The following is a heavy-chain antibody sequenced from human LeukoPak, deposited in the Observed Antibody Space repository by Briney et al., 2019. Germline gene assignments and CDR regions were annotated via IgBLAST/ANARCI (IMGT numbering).Heavy chain of an antibody. CDR1: GGSLSSYY. D-gene: IGHD3-22*01. CDR3: ARGDSSGYFYEGDAFDI. J-gene: IGHJ3*02. CDR2: IYTSGST. V-gene: IGHV4-4*09. Sequence: SETLSLTCTVSGGSLSSYYWSWIRQPPGKGLEWIGYIYTSGSTNYNPSLKSRVTISVDTSKNHFSLKLRSVTAADTAVYYCARGDSSGYFYEGDAFDIWGQGTMVTVSS.